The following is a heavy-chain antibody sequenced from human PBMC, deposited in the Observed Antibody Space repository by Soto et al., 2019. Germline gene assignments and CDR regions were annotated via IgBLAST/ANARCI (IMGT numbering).Heavy chain of an antibody. CDR1: GGSISSGGYY. D-gene: IGHD4-4*01. J-gene: IGHJ6*02. CDR2: IYYSGST. V-gene: IGHV4-31*03. Sequence: SETLSLTCTVSGGSISSGGYYWSWIRQHPGKGLEWIGYIYYSGSTYYNPSLKSRVTISVDTSKNQFSLKLSSVTAADTPVYYCARPTLDYSNYYYTGMAAWGQGTTVTFSS. CDR3: ARPTLDYSNYYYTGMAA.